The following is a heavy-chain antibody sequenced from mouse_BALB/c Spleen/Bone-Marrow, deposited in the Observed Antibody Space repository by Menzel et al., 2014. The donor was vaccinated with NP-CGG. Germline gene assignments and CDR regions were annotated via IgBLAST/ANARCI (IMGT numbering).Heavy chain of an antibody. Sequence: VKLQESGAELMKPGASVKISCKATGYTFSSYWIEWAKQRPGHGLEWIGEILPGSGSTNYNEKFKGKATFTADTSSNTAYMQLSSLTSEDSAVYYCARSDGYYYAMDYWGQGTSVTVSS. J-gene: IGHJ4*01. CDR2: ILPGSGST. CDR3: ARSDGYYYAMDY. CDR1: GYTFSSYW. V-gene: IGHV1-9*01. D-gene: IGHD2-3*01.